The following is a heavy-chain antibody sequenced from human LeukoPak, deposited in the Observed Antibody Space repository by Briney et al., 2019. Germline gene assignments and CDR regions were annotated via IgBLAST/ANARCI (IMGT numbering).Heavy chain of an antibody. V-gene: IGHV3-72*01. Sequence: GGSLRLSCAASGFTLSDHYIDWVRQAPGKGPEWGGRIRNKVKSYITEYAASVKGRFTIFRDDSKNSLYLQMKSLKTEDTGVYYCARGYNWNGYSGMDVWGQGTTVTVSS. D-gene: IGHD1-20*01. CDR2: IRNKVKSYIT. CDR1: GFTLSDHY. CDR3: ARGYNWNGYSGMDV. J-gene: IGHJ6*02.